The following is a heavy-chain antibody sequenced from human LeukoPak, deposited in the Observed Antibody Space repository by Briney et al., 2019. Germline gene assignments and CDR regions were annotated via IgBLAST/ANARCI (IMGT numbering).Heavy chain of an antibody. V-gene: IGHV4-31*03. CDR2: IYYSGNT. CDR1: GGSISSSSYY. D-gene: IGHD4-11*01. Sequence: SETLSLTCTVSGGSISSSSYYWSWIRQHPGKGLEWIGYIYYSGNTYYSPSLKSRLTISIDTSKNQFSLKLSSVTAADTAVYYCARGQDDYSSFYTWFDPWGQGTLVTVSS. CDR3: ARGQDDYSSFYTWFDP. J-gene: IGHJ5*02.